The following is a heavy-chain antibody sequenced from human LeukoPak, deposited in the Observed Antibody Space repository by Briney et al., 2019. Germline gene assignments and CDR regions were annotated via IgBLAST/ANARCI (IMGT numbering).Heavy chain of an antibody. CDR1: GYSFTTYW. J-gene: IGHJ5*02. Sequence: GESLKISCETSGYSFTTYWIGWVRQMPGTGLEWVGAIYPDASDDRYSPSSQGQVIISADKSTRTAYLQWSSLKASDTAIYYCARQRGASGTINYFDPWGQGTLVTVSS. CDR2: IYPDASDD. D-gene: IGHD3-10*01. CDR3: ARQRGASGTINYFDP. V-gene: IGHV5-51*01.